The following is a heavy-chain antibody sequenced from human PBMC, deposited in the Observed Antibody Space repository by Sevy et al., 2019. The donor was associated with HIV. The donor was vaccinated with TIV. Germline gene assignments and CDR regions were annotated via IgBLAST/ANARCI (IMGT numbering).Heavy chain of an antibody. Sequence: GGSLRLSCIGSGFSFSYYGIHWVRQSPGKGLDWVALISLDGINEYYSDSVKGRFTISRDNSKNTVYLEMNSLRNEDTAIYICANAYSGSYSHSYLYALDVWGQGTTVTVSS. CDR1: GFSFSYYG. V-gene: IGHV3-30*18. D-gene: IGHD1-26*01. CDR3: ANAYSGSYSHSYLYALDV. J-gene: IGHJ6*02. CDR2: ISLDGINE.